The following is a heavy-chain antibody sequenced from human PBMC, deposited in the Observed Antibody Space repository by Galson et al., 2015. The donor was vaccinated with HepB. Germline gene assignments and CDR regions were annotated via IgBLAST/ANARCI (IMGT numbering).Heavy chain of an antibody. Sequence: PALVKPTQTLTLTCTFSGFSLSTRGLCVSWLRQPPGKAPEWLARIDWDDDKYYNTSLKTRLTISKDTSKNQVVLTMTNMDPVDTATYFCARNWRWGDYGNFWWGQGTLVTVSS. D-gene: IGHD4-11*01. J-gene: IGHJ4*02. CDR2: IDWDDDK. CDR3: ARNWRWGDYGNFW. V-gene: IGHV2-70*11. CDR1: GFSLSTRGLC.